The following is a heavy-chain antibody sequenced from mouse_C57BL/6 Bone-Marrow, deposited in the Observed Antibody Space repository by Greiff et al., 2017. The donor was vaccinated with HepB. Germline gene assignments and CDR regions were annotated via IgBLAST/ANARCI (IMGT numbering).Heavy chain of an antibody. CDR3: TYDGYPDYYAMDY. Sequence: EVQLQQSGAELVRPGASVKLSCTASGFNIKDDYMHWVKQRPEQGLEWIGWIDPENGDTEYASKFQGKATITADTSSNTAYLHLSSLTSEDTAVYYCTYDGYPDYYAMDYWGQGTSVTVSS. D-gene: IGHD2-3*01. V-gene: IGHV14-4*01. CDR1: GFNIKDDY. CDR2: IDPENGDT. J-gene: IGHJ4*01.